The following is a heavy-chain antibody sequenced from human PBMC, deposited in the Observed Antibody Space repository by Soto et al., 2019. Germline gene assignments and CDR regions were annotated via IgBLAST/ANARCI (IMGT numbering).Heavy chain of an antibody. J-gene: IGHJ3*02. CDR3: AREPRYCRGGSCSITGDAYDI. V-gene: IGHV3-66*01. Sequence: GGSLRLSCTASGFIVSDTYVNWVRQAPGRGLEWVSVISNRGDTHYADSVRGRFSLSRDISDNTLHLLMNNLRVEDTAVYYCAREPRYCRGGSCSITGDAYDIWGQGTMVTVSS. CDR1: GFIVSDTY. D-gene: IGHD2-15*01. CDR2: ISNRGDT.